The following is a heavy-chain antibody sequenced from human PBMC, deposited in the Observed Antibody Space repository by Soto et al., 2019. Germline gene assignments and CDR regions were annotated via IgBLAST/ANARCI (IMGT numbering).Heavy chain of an antibody. D-gene: IGHD3-22*01. V-gene: IGHV3-21*01. Sequence: GGSLRLSCAASGFTSSSYSMNWVRQAPGKGLEWVSSISSSSSYIYYADSVKGRFTISRDNAKNSLYLQMNSLRAEDTAVYYCARDGAPYYYDVYYYYGMDVWGQGTTVTVSS. CDR1: GFTSSSYS. CDR2: ISSSSSYI. CDR3: ARDGAPYYYDVYYYYGMDV. J-gene: IGHJ6*02.